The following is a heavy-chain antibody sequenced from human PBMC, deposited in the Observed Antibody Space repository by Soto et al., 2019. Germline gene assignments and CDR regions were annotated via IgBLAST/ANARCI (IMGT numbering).Heavy chain of an antibody. V-gene: IGHV1-69*01. D-gene: IGHD6-13*01. Sequence: QLQLVQSGAEVKKPGSSVTVSCKASGGTLSRSAISWVRQAPGQGLEWMGGIIPIFGPAIYAQKFRGSVSIIADDSTRTAYMEMSSVRSEDTAVYYCGTGSSWTKVESWGQGTLVTVSS. CDR3: GTGSSWTKVES. CDR2: IIPIFGPA. J-gene: IGHJ5*02. CDR1: GGTLSRSA.